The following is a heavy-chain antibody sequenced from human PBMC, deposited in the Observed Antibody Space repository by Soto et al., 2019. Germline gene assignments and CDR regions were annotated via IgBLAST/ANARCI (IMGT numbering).Heavy chain of an antibody. Sequence: PGGSLRLSCAASGFIFSSYAMGWVRQAPGKGLEWVSGISGSGASTYHADSVKGRFTISRDNSKNTLYLQLNSLRAEDTAVYYCAKFGYCSSISCYTYFDSWGQGALVTVSS. V-gene: IGHV3-23*01. CDR3: AKFGYCSSISCYTYFDS. CDR2: ISGSGAST. J-gene: IGHJ4*02. D-gene: IGHD2-2*02. CDR1: GFIFSSYA.